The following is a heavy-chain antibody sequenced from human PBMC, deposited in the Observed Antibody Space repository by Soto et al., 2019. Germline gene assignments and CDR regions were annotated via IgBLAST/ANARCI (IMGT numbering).Heavy chain of an antibody. D-gene: IGHD3-22*01. J-gene: IGHJ4*02. CDR1: GFTFSNAW. Sequence: GGSLRLSCAASGFTFSNAWMSWVRQAPGKGLEWVGRIKSKTDGGTTDYAAPVKGRFTISRDDSKNTLYLQMNSLKTEDTAVYYCTTDSTYCYDSSGFPRSIWGQGTLVTVSS. CDR3: TTDSTYCYDSSGFPRSI. V-gene: IGHV3-15*01. CDR2: IKSKTDGGTT.